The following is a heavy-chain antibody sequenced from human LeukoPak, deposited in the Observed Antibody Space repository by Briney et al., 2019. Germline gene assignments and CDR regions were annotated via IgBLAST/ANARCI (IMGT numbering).Heavy chain of an antibody. CDR3: ATSQSSVAGIVGD. J-gene: IGHJ4*02. V-gene: IGHV3-11*04. CDR1: GFTFSDYF. CDR2: ISGSGSNK. Sequence: PGGSLRLSCAASGFTFSDYFMTWIRRAPGKGLEWVSYISGSGSNKYYADSVKGRFTIPRDNAKNSLYLQMNSLRVEDTAVYYCATSQSSVAGIVGDWGQGTLVTVAS. D-gene: IGHD6-19*01.